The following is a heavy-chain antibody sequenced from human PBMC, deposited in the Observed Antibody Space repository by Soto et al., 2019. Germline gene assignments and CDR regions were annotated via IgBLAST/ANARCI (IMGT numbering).Heavy chain of an antibody. CDR2: ISGSGGST. Sequence: GGSLILSCAASGLTFNNYDMTWVRQAPGKGLDWVSTISGSGGSTYYADSVKGRFTISRDNAKNTLYLQMNSLRAEDTAVYYCARDPQASWFDPWGQGTLVTVSS. CDR3: ARDPQASWFDP. CDR1: GLTFNNYD. V-gene: IGHV3-23*01. J-gene: IGHJ5*02.